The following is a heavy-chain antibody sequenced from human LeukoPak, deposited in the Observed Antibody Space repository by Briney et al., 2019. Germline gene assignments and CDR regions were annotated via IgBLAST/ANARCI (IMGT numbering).Heavy chain of an antibody. J-gene: IGHJ4*02. Sequence: SVKVSFKASGGTFISYAISWVRRAPGQGLEWMGGIIPIFGTANYAQKFQGRVTITTDESTSTAYMELSSLRSEDTAVYYCASSGYSYGYEYYFDYWGQGTLVTVSS. V-gene: IGHV1-69*05. CDR2: IIPIFGTA. CDR1: GGTFISYA. D-gene: IGHD5-18*01. CDR3: ASSGYSYGYEYYFDY.